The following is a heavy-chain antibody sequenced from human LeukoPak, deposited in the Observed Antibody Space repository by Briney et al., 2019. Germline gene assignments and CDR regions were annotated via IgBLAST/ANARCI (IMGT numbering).Heavy chain of an antibody. J-gene: IGHJ4*02. Sequence: PGGSLRLSCAASGFTFSSYSMNWVRQAPGKGLEWVSVISGSGGTTYYADSVKGRFTISRDNSKNTLYVQMNSLRAEDTAVYYCAKVYSVWGSPFDYWGQGTLVTVSS. CDR1: GFTFSSYS. CDR3: AKVYSVWGSPFDY. CDR2: ISGSGGTT. D-gene: IGHD3-16*01. V-gene: IGHV3-23*01.